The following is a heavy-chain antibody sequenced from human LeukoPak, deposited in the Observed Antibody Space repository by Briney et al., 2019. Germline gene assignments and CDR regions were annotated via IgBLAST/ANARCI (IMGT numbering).Heavy chain of an antibody. Sequence: GGSLRLSCAASGFTFSSYGMSWVRQAPGKGLEWVSSISSSSSYIYYADSVKGRFTISRDNAKNSLYLQMNSLRAEDTAVYYCAKRGAEVGQTVAPGDYWGQGTLVTVSS. V-gene: IGHV3-21*04. CDR2: ISSSSSYI. J-gene: IGHJ4*02. CDR3: AKRGAEVGQTVAPGDY. CDR1: GFTFSSYG. D-gene: IGHD1-26*01.